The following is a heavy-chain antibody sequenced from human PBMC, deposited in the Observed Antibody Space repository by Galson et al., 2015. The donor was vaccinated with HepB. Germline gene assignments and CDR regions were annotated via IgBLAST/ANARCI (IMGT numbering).Heavy chain of an antibody. CDR1: GFRFGDYA. Sequence: SLRLSCAGSGFRFGDYALSWVRQAPGKGLEWVGFIRTKAYGESSEYAASVNDRFIISRDDSNSVAYLQMDSLKTEDTAVYYCTVDAGLGVPRVRYFDYWGQGTLVTVSS. V-gene: IGHV3-49*04. CDR2: IRTKAYGESS. J-gene: IGHJ4*02. D-gene: IGHD3-3*01. CDR3: TVDAGLGVPRVRYFDY.